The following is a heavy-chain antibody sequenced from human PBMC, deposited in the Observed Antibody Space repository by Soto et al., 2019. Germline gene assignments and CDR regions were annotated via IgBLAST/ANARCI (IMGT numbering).Heavy chain of an antibody. CDR3: ARQIYDYVWGSYRFDY. CDR2: IYWDDDK. CDR1: GFSLSTSGVG. V-gene: IGHV2-5*02. D-gene: IGHD3-16*02. J-gene: IGHJ4*02. Sequence: QITLKESGPTLVKPTQTLTLTCTFSGFSLSTSGVGVGWIRQPPGKALEWLALIYWDDDKRYSPSLKSRLTITKDTSKNQVVLTMTNMDPVDTATYYCARQIYDYVWGSYRFDYWGQGTLVTVSS.